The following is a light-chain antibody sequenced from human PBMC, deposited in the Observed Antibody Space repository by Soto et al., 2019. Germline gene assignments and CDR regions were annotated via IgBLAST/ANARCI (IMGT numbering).Light chain of an antibody. Sequence: EIVLTQSPATLSLSPGERATLSCRASQSVSSYLAWYQQKPGQAPRLLIYDASNRATGIPARFSGSGSGTDFTLTISSPEPEDFAVYYCQQRSNWPRFGQGTKVEIK. CDR2: DAS. V-gene: IGKV3-11*01. CDR3: QQRSNWPR. J-gene: IGKJ1*01. CDR1: QSVSSY.